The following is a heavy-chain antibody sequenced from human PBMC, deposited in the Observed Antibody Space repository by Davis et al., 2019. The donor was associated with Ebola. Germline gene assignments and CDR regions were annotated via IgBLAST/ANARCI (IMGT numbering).Heavy chain of an antibody. V-gene: IGHV1-3*01. CDR2: INAGNGNT. Sequence: ASVKVSCKASGFTFTNYAIHWVRQAPGQSLEWVGWINAGNGNTKYSQKSQGRVTITTDTSASTAYMELSSLRSEDTAVFYCARIILGRDFYGMDVWGQGTTVTVSS. J-gene: IGHJ6*02. CDR1: GFTFTNYA. CDR3: ARIILGRDFYGMDV.